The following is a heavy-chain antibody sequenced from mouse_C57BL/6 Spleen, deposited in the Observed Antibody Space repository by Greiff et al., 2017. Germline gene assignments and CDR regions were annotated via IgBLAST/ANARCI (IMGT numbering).Heavy chain of an antibody. D-gene: IGHD1-1*02. CDR1: GYTFTSYG. V-gene: IGHV1-81*01. J-gene: IGHJ4*01. CDR2: IDPSSGNT. Sequence: QVQLQQSGAELARPGASVKLSCKASGYTFTSYGISWVKQRTGQGLEWIGEIDPSSGNTYYNEKFKGKATLTADKSSSTAYMELRSLTSEDSAVYFGASSGGRHAMEYWGQGTSVTVAS. CDR3: ASSGGRHAMEY.